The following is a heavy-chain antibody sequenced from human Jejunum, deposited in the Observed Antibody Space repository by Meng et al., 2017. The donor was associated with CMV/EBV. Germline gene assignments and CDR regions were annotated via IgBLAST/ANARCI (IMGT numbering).Heavy chain of an antibody. D-gene: IGHD6-6*01. J-gene: IGHJ4*02. Sequence: TVSGASISTYYWRWIRQPPGKGLEWIGYIYYSGNTNYNPSLKSRATISVDTSKNQFSLKLISVTAADTALYYCARARGKQLGLFDYWGQGTLVTVSS. V-gene: IGHV4-59*01. CDR3: ARARGKQLGLFDY. CDR1: GASISTYY. CDR2: IYYSGNT.